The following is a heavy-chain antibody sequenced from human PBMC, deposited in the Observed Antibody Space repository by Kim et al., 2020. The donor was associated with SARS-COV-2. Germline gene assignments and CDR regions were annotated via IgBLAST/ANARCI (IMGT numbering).Heavy chain of an antibody. D-gene: IGHD2-15*01. CDR1: GGSISSYY. CDR3: ARGEVVAATALDY. CDR2: IYYSGST. J-gene: IGHJ4*02. Sequence: SETLSLTCTVSGGSISSYYWSWIRQPPGKGLEWIGYIYYSGSTNYNPSLKSRVTISVDTSKNQFSLKLSSVTAADTAGYYCARGEVVAATALDYRGQGTLVTVSS. V-gene: IGHV4-59*13.